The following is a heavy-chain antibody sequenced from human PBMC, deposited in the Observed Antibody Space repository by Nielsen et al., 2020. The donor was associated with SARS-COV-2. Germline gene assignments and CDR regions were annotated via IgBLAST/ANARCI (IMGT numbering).Heavy chain of an antibody. CDR3: AREGILTGPDY. CDR2: IGTAGDT. V-gene: IGHV3-13*01. CDR1: GFTFSSYD. D-gene: IGHD3-9*01. Sequence: GESLKISCAASGFTFSSYDMHWVRQATGKGLEWVSAIGTAGDTYYPGSVKGRFTISRENAKNSLYLQMNSLRAEDTAVYYCAREGILTGPDYWGQGTLVTVSS. J-gene: IGHJ4*02.